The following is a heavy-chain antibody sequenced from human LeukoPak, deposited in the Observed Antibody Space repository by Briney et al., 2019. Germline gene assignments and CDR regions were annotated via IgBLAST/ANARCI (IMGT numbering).Heavy chain of an antibody. D-gene: IGHD3-10*02. V-gene: IGHV3-33*01. Sequence: PGGSLRLSCAASGFTFSSYGMHWVRQAPGKGLEWVAVIWYDGSNKYYADSVKGRFTISRDNSKNTLYLQMNSLRAEDTAVYYCARDLELGGVRGSILTDYWGQGTLVTVSS. CDR2: IWYDGSNK. J-gene: IGHJ4*02. CDR1: GFTFSSYG. CDR3: ARDLELGGVRGSILTDY.